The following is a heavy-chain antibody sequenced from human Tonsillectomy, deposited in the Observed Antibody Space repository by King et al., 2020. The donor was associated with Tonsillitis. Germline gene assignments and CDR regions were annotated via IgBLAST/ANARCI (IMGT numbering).Heavy chain of an antibody. Sequence: ITLKESGPTLVKPTQTLTLTCTFSGFSLSTYEEGVGWIRQPPGKALEWLALIYWDDDKRYNPSLQNRLAITQDTSKNQVVLTMTNIEPVDTATYYCAHRLNDFWSGYFYFDFWGQGPLVTVSS. CDR2: IYWDDDK. D-gene: IGHD3-3*01. J-gene: IGHJ4*02. CDR3: AHRLNDFWSGYFYFDF. CDR1: GFSLSTYEEG. V-gene: IGHV2-5*02.